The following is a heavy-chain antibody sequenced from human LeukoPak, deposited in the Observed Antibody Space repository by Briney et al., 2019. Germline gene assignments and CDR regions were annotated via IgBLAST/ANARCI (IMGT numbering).Heavy chain of an antibody. CDR2: ISYSETT. Sequence: SETLSLTCTVSGGSISSFYWSWIRQPPGKGLEYIGYISYSETTSYNPSLRSRVTISVDTSKNQFSLKLTSVTAADTAVYYCARDKGLPQAFDIWGQGTMVTVSS. CDR1: GGSISSFY. D-gene: IGHD5/OR15-5a*01. J-gene: IGHJ3*02. CDR3: ARDKGLPQAFDI. V-gene: IGHV4-59*01.